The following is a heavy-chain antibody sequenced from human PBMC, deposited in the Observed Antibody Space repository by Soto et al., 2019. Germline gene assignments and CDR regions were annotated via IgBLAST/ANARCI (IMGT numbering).Heavy chain of an antibody. CDR1: GGSISSYY. J-gene: IGHJ4*02. V-gene: IGHV4-59*08. D-gene: IGHD6-19*01. CDR2: IYYSGST. Sequence: SETLSLTCTGSGGSISSYYWIWIRQPPGKGLEWIGYIYYSGSTNYNPSLKSRVTISVDTSKNQFSLKLSSVTAADTAVYYCAGIAVAGDYFDYWGQGTLVTVSS. CDR3: AGIAVAGDYFDY.